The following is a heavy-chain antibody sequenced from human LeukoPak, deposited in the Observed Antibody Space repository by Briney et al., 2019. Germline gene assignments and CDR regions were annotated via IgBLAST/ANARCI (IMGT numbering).Heavy chain of an antibody. CDR3: ARIHGDYNDP. Sequence: SETLSLTCTVSGGSISSYYWSWIRQPPGKGLEWIGYIYYSGSTNYNPSLKSRVTISVGTSKNQFSLKLSSVTAADTAVYYCARIHGDYNDPWGQGTLVTVSS. D-gene: IGHD4-17*01. V-gene: IGHV4-59*01. J-gene: IGHJ5*02. CDR2: IYYSGST. CDR1: GGSISSYY.